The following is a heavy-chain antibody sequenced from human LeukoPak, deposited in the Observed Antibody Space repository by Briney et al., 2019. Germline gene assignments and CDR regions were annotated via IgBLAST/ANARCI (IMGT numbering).Heavy chain of an antibody. CDR1: GNYW. CDR3: VSFYETY. V-gene: IGHV3-74*01. CDR2: INSDGSWT. Sequence: GGSLRLSCAASGNYWMHWVRQVPGKGLVWVSHINSDGSWTSYADSVKGRFTISKDNAKNMVYLQMNSLRAEDTAVYYCVSFYETYWGRGTLVTVSS. D-gene: IGHD2/OR15-2a*01. J-gene: IGHJ4*02.